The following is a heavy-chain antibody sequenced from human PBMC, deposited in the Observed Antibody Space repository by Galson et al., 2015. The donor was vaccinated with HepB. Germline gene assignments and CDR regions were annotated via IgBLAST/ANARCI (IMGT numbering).Heavy chain of an antibody. J-gene: IGHJ6*02. CDR2: ISYDGNYK. CDR1: GFTFSSHA. V-gene: IGHV3-30*04. CDR3: AREADYGSRYYGLDV. Sequence: SLRLSCAASGFTFSSHAIHWVRQAPGKGLEWVAVISYDGNYKYYEDSVKGRFTVSRDNSKNTLYLQMNSLGAEDTAVYYCAREADYGSRYYGLDVWDQGTTVTVSS. D-gene: IGHD4-17*01.